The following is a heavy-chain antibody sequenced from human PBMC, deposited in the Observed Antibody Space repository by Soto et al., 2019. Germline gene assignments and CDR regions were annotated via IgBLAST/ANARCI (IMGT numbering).Heavy chain of an antibody. V-gene: IGHV3-30*18. D-gene: IGHD5-12*01. Sequence: GGSLRLSCAASGFTFSSYGMHWVRQAPGKGLEWVAVISYDGSNKYYADSVKGRFTISRDNSKNTLYLQMNSLRAEDTAVYYCAKDLGGYASQGGLSWGQGTLVTVSS. CDR3: AKDLGGYASQGGLS. CDR1: GFTFSSYG. CDR2: ISYDGSNK. J-gene: IGHJ5*02.